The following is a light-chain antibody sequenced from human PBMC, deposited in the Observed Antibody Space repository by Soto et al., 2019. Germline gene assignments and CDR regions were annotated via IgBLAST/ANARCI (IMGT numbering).Light chain of an antibody. J-gene: IGKJ4*01. CDR3: QQSYSTPIT. CDR1: QSISSY. CDR2: AAS. Sequence: DIPMTQSPSSLSASVGDRVTITCRARQSISSYLNWYQQKPGKAPKLLIYAASSLQSGVPSRFSGSGSGTDFTLTISSLQPEDFATYYCQQSYSTPITFGGGTKVEIK. V-gene: IGKV1-39*01.